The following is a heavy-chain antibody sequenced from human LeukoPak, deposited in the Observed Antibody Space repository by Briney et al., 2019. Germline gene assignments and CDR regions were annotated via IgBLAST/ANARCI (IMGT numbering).Heavy chain of an antibody. CDR3: ASFTTRVYYYYGMDV. CDR2: IIPIFGTA. Sequence: ASVKVSCKASGGTFSSYAISWVRQAPGQGLEWMGGIIPIFGTANYAQKFQGRVTITADESTSTAYMELSSLRSEDTAVYYCASFTTRVYYYYGMDVWGQGTTVTVSS. CDR1: GGTFSSYA. J-gene: IGHJ6*02. V-gene: IGHV1-69*13. D-gene: IGHD1-14*01.